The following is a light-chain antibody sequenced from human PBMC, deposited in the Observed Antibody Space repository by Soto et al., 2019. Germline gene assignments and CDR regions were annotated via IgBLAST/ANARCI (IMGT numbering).Light chain of an antibody. CDR1: STDVGRYNY. Sequence: QSVLTQPASVSGSPGQSITISCTGTSTDVGRYNYVSWYQQHPGKAPKLMIYDVSNRPSGVSSRFSGSKSGITASLTIPGLQAEDDADYYCSSYTSDSTYVFGTGTKVTVL. V-gene: IGLV2-14*01. CDR2: DVS. CDR3: SSYTSDSTYV. J-gene: IGLJ1*01.